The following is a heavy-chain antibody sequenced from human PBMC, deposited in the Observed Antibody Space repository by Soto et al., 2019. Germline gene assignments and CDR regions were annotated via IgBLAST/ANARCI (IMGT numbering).Heavy chain of an antibody. D-gene: IGHD2-2*01. J-gene: IGHJ6*02. CDR1: GGTFSSYA. V-gene: IGHV1-69*01. Sequence: QVQLVQSGAEVKKPGSSVKVSCTASGGTFSSYAISWVRQAPGQGLEWMGGIIPIFGTANYAQKFQGRVTITADESTSTAYMELSSLRSEDTAVYYCARDQAAAMYYYYGMDVWGQGTTVTVSS. CDR2: IIPIFGTA. CDR3: ARDQAAAMYYYYGMDV.